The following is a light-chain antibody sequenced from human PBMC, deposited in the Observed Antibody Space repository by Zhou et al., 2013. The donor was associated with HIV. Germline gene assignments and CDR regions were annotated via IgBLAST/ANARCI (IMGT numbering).Light chain of an antibody. Sequence: QSVITQPPSVSGAPGQRVTISCTGSASNVGAGFDVHWYQQLPGTAPKLLIFGNTNRPSGVPDRFSGSKSGTSASLAITGLQTEDEGDYFCQSFDSSLGAYVFGTGTYGHRP. J-gene: IGLJ1*01. CDR1: ASNVGAGFD. CDR2: GNT. CDR3: QSFDSSLGAYV. V-gene: IGLV1-40*01.